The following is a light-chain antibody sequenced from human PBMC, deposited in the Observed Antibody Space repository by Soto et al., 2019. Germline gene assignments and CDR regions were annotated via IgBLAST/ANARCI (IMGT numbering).Light chain of an antibody. J-gene: IGKJ5*01. CDR3: QHSYTAPIT. CDR2: GAS. V-gene: IGKV3-15*01. CDR1: QSVSST. Sequence: EIVMTQSPATLSVSPGERATLSCRASQSVSSTLAWYQQKPGQAPRLLIYGASTRATGIPSRFSGSGSGTEFTLSISSLQSEDFAVYYCQHSYTAPITFGQGTRLEIK.